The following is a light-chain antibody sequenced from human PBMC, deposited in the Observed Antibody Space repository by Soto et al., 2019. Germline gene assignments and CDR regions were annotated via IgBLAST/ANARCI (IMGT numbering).Light chain of an antibody. CDR2: GAS. CDR1: QSVSSSY. V-gene: IGKV3-20*01. Sequence: EIVLTQSPGTLSFSPGERATLTCRASQSVSSSYLAWFQQKPGQAPRLLIYGASSRATGIPDRFSGSGSGTDFTLTISILEPEAFAVYYCQQYCNAPFTFGPGNKVDIK. CDR3: QQYCNAPFT. J-gene: IGKJ3*01.